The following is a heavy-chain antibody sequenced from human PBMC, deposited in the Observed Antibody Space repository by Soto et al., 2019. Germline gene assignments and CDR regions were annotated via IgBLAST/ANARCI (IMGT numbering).Heavy chain of an antibody. D-gene: IGHD2-2*01. CDR2: ISFDGSNK. Sequence: SLRLSCESSGVTFSSYAMKWVRQAPGKGLEWVAVISFDGSNKYYADSVKGRFTISRDNSKNTLYLQMNSLRAEDTAVYFCARGPSSLTRFDYWGQGTLVTVSS. CDR3: ARGPSSLTRFDY. J-gene: IGHJ4*02. CDR1: GVTFSSYA. V-gene: IGHV3-30-3*01.